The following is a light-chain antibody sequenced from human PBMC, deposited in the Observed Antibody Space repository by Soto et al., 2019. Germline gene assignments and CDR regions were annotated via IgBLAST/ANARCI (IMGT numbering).Light chain of an antibody. J-gene: IGKJ1*01. CDR2: LGA. V-gene: IGKV2-28*01. Sequence: DIVMTQSPLSLPVTPGEPASISCRASQSLLPSNSYSSLEWYLQQPGQTPQLLIYLGANRSPGVPDRCSGSRSGTDFTLNISRVEAEDVGVYYCMQALQTPRKTFGQGTKVDIK. CDR1: QSLLPSNSYSS. CDR3: MQALQTPRKT.